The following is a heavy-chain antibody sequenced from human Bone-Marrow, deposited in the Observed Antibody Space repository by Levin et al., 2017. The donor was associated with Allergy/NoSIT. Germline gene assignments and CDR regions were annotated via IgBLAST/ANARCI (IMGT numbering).Heavy chain of an antibody. CDR2: ISWNSGSI. CDR1: GFTFDDYA. V-gene: IGHV3-9*01. D-gene: IGHD4-17*01. J-gene: IGHJ6*02. CDR3: AKDFFGGDDYYYGMDV. Sequence: LSLTCAASGFTFDDYAMHWVRQAPGKGLEWVSGISWNSGSIGYADSVKGRFTISRDNAKNSLYLQMNSLRAEDTALYYCAKDFFGGDDYYYGMDVWGQGTTVTVSS.